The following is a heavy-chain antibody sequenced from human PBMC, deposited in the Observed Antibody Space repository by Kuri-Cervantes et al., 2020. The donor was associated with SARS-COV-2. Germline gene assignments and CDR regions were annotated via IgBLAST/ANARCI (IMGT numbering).Heavy chain of an antibody. CDR2: IYYSGST. V-gene: IGHV4-39*07. J-gene: IGHJ4*02. D-gene: IGHD3-3*01. CDR1: GGSISSSSYY. CDR3: ARLGDYDFWSGFDY. Sequence: SETLSLTCTVSGGSISSSSYYWGWIRQPPGKGLEWIGSIYYSGSTYYKPSLKGRVTISVDTSKNQFSLKLRSVTAADTAVYYCARLGDYDFWSGFDYWGQGTLVTVSS.